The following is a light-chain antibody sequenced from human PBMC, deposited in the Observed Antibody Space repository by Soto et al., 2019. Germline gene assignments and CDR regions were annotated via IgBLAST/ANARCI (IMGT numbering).Light chain of an antibody. CDR3: QHADGLRALT. J-gene: IGKJ4*01. CDR1: QGINND. V-gene: IGKV1-6*01. CDR2: GAT. Sequence: AIQVTHSPPSLSASVGDRVTITCRASQGINNDLAWYQQKPGKAPKLLIYGATNLHTGVPSRFAGRGSGTEFTLTISSLQPEDFGTYYCQHADGLRALTFGGGTTVEI.